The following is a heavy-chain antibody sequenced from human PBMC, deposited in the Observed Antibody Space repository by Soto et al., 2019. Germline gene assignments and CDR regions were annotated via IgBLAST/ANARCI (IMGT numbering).Heavy chain of an antibody. V-gene: IGHV4-34*01. CDR3: ARVIGDCSSAIFFFQAEDGIRDVRSVSAFLLNRSSDL. Sequence: KGLKWIGEINHSGSPTYHPSLKSRVTLSVDTSKNQFSLKMSAVPAAETAVYYCARVIGDCSSAIFFFQAEDGIRDVRSVSAFLLNRSSDL. D-gene: IGHD2-2*01. CDR2: INHSGSP. J-gene: IGHJ2*01.